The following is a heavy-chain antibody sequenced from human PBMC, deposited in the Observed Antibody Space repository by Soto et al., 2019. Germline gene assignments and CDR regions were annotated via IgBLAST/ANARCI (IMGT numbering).Heavy chain of an antibody. CDR3: TRREAVAGSDYFGMDV. J-gene: IGHJ6*02. CDR1: GFTFSGSA. V-gene: IGHV3-73*01. D-gene: IGHD6-19*01. CDR2: IRSKANNYAT. Sequence: AGSVRLSCAASGFTFSGSAMHWVRQASGKGLEWVGRIRSKANNYATTYAASVKGRFTISRDDSKNTAYLQMNSLKTEDTAVYYCTRREAVAGSDYFGMDVWGQGTTVTVSS.